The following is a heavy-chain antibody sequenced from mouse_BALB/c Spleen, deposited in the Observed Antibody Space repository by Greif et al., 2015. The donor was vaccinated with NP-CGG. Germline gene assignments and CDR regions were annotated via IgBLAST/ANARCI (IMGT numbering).Heavy chain of an antibody. CDR1: GYTFTSYW. Sequence: QVHVRQSGAELARPGASVKLSCKASGYTFTSYWMQWVKQRPGQGLEWIGAIYPGDGDTRYTQKFKGEATLTADKSSSTAYMQLSSLASEDSAVYYCAREDRGGLDYWGQGTTLTVSS. CDR3: AREDRGGLDY. V-gene: IGHV1-87*01. CDR2: IYPGDGDT. J-gene: IGHJ2*01.